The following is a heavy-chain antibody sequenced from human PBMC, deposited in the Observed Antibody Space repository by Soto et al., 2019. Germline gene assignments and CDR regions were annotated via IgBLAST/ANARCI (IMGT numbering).Heavy chain of an antibody. CDR3: ARGIYDSSGYYPRVFDY. CDR2: VHYTGST. Sequence: PSETLSLTCTVSGGSISSYYWSWIRQPPGKGLEWIGYVHYTGSTNYNSPLKSRVTISVDTSKNQFSLKLSSVTAADTAVYYCARGIYDSSGYYPRVFDYWGPGTLVTVSS. CDR1: GGSISSYY. V-gene: IGHV4-59*01. J-gene: IGHJ4*02. D-gene: IGHD3-22*01.